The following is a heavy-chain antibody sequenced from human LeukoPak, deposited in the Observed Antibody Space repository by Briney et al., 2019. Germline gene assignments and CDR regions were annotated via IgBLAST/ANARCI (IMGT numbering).Heavy chain of an antibody. D-gene: IGHD3-10*01. CDR2: MNPNSGNT. V-gene: IGHV1-8*03. Sequence: ASVKVSCKASGYTFTSYYMHWVRQATGQGLEWMGWMNPNSGNTGYAQKFQGRVTITRNTSISTAYMELSSLRSEDTAVYYCARGMLWFGEVSGYYYYMDVWGKGTTVTVSS. J-gene: IGHJ6*03. CDR3: ARGMLWFGEVSGYYYYMDV. CDR1: GYTFTSYY.